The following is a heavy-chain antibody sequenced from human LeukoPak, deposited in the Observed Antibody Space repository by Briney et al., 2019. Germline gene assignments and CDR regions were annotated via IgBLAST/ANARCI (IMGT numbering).Heavy chain of an antibody. CDR2: INNDGGVT. CDR3: ARGRQGAVDY. J-gene: IGHJ4*02. CDR1: GFTFSSHW. Sequence: GGSLRLSCAASGFTFSSHWMHWVRHAPGKGLVWVSFINNDGGVTSYADSVKGRFTISRDNAKNTLYLQMNSLRAEDTAMYYCARGRQGAVDYWGPGALVTVSS. D-gene: IGHD3-16*01. V-gene: IGHV3-74*01.